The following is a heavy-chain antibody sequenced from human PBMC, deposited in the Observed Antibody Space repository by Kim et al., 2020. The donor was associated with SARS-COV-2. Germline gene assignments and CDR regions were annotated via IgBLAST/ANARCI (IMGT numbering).Heavy chain of an antibody. V-gene: IGHV4-30-4*01. CDR1: GGSISSGDYY. CDR2: IYYSGST. D-gene: IGHD3-10*01. Sequence: SETLSLTCTVSGGSISSGDYYWSWIRQPPGKGLEWIGYIYYSGSTYYNPSLKSRVTISVDTSKNQFSLKLSSVTAADTAVYYCARAIDVSGSYHYWFDPWGQGTLVTVSS. J-gene: IGHJ5*02. CDR3: ARAIDVSGSYHYWFDP.